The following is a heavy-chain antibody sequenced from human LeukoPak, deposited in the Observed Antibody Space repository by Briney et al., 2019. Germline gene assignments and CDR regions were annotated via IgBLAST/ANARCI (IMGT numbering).Heavy chain of an antibody. J-gene: IGHJ3*02. CDR2: TNHSGST. Sequence: PSETLSLTCAVYGGSFSGYYWSWIRQPPGKGLEWIGETNHSGSTNYNPSLKSRVTISVDTSKNQFSLKLSSVTAADTAVYYCARGGNAFDIWGQGTMVTVSS. CDR1: GGSFSGYY. V-gene: IGHV4-34*01. CDR3: ARGGNAFDI.